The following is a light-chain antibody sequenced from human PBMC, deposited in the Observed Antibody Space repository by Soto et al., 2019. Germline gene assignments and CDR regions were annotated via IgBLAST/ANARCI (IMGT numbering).Light chain of an antibody. Sequence: DIQMTQSPSSLSASVGDRVIITCRTSQSIRTYLNWYQQKPGEAPKVLIYAASSLQSGVPSRFSGSGSGTEFTLAISSLQPEDFATYYCQQSHSNPLSFGGGTNVEI. CDR1: QSIRTY. J-gene: IGKJ4*01. CDR2: AAS. CDR3: QQSHSNPLS. V-gene: IGKV1-39*01.